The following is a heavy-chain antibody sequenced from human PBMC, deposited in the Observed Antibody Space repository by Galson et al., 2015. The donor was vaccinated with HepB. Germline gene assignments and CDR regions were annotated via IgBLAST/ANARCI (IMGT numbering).Heavy chain of an antibody. D-gene: IGHD6-13*01. CDR2: ISSSAVYT. CDR1: GFTFSDYY. CDR3: ARDSSSWYYYYGMDV. Sequence: SLRLSCAASGFTFSDYYMSWIRQAPGKGLEWISYISSSAVYTNYADSVKGRFTISRDNAKNSLYLQMNSLRAEDTAVYYCARDSSSWYYYYGMDVWGQGTTVTVSS. J-gene: IGHJ6*02. V-gene: IGHV3-11*05.